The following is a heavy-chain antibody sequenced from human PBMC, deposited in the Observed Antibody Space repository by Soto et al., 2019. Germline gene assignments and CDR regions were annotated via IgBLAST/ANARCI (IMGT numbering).Heavy chain of an antibody. J-gene: IGHJ4*02. D-gene: IGHD3-10*01. CDR1: AGSIIIPKW. V-gene: IGHV4-4*02. CDR2: IYHTGAA. CDR3: AMRFDGMGIVDV. Sequence: LSCGVVAGSIIIPKWGVGVLQPAGKGLEWIGEIYHTGAANYIPSIESRVTISVDKSKNHFSLAMSSVTAADTAFYYCAMRFDGMGIVDVWGRGTLGTVSS.